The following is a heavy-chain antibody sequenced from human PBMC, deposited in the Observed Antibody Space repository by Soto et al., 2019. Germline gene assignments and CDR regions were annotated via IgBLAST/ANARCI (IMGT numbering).Heavy chain of an antibody. CDR3: AKWVIPTSIDY. CDR2: IXGXGXXX. CDR1: GFTFSSYA. Sequence: GGSLRLSCAASGFTFSSYAMSWVRQAPGKGLEWVSAIXGXGXXXYXXXSVKGRFTISRDNSKNTLYLQMNSLRAEDTAVYYCAKWVIPTSIDYWGQGTLVTASS. J-gene: IGHJ4*02. V-gene: IGHV3-23*01. D-gene: IGHD3-22*01.